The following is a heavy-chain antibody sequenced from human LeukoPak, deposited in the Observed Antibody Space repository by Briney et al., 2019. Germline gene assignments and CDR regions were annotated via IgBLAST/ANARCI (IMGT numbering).Heavy chain of an antibody. CDR2: IYTSGST. J-gene: IGHJ6*03. CDR1: GGSISSHY. Sequence: SETLSLTCTVSGGSISSHYWSWIRQPAGKGLEWIGRIYTSGSTNYNPSLKSRVTMSVDTSKNQFSLKLSSVTAADTAVYYCARIRCGYSGYDYEIENYYYYYMDVWGKGTTVTVSS. D-gene: IGHD5-12*01. V-gene: IGHV4-4*07. CDR3: ARIRCGYSGYDYEIENYYYYYMDV.